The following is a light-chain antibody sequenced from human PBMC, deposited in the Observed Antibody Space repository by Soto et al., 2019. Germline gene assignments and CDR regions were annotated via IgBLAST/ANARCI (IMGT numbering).Light chain of an antibody. J-gene: IGKJ5*01. Sequence: VLTQSPGTLSLSPGDRASLSCRSLAWYQQKPGQAPRLLIYDASNRATGIPARFSGSGSGTDFTLTISSLEPEDFAVYYCQQRSNWRITFGQGTRLEIK. V-gene: IGKV3-11*01. CDR2: DAS. CDR3: QQRSNWRIT.